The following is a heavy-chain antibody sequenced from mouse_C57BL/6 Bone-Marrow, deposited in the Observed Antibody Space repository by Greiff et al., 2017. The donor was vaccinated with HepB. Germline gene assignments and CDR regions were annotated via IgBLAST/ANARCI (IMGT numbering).Heavy chain of an antibody. CDR3: ARDGNYGGDYAMDY. V-gene: IGHV5-12*01. CDR2: ISNGGGST. CDR1: GFTFSDYY. J-gene: IGHJ4*01. D-gene: IGHD2-1*01. Sequence: EVQGVESGGGLVQPGGSLKLSCAASGFTFSDYYMYWVRQTPEKRLEWVAYISNGGGSTYYPDTVKGRFTISRDNAKNTLYLQMSRLKSEDTAMYYCARDGNYGGDYAMDYWGQGTSVTVSS.